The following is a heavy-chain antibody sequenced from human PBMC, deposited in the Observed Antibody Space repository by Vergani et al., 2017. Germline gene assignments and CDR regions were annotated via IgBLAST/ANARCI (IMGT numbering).Heavy chain of an antibody. CDR2: INHSGST. D-gene: IGHD3-10*01. V-gene: IGHV4-34*01. CDR1: GGSFSGYY. J-gene: IGHJ4*02. CDR3: ARRNYYGSGSYGY. Sequence: QVQLQQWGAGLLKPSETLSLTCAVYGGSFSGYYWSWIRQPPGKGLEWIGEINHSGSTNYNPSLKSRVTISVDTSKNQFSLKLSSVTAADTAVHYCARRNYYGSGSYGYWGQGTLVTVSS.